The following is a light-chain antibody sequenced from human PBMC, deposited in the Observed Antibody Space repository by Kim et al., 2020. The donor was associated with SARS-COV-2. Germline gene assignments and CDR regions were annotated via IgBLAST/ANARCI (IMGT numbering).Light chain of an antibody. CDR2: GAS. CDR3: LQYGTPPWT. J-gene: IGKJ1*01. V-gene: IGKV3-20*01. CDR1: QRVSGSY. Sequence: SQGETATLSCRASQRVSGSYLAWYQQKTGQAPRLLIYGASNRATGIPERFTGSGSATDFTLTISRLEPEDFAMFYCLQYGTPPWTFGQGTKVDIK.